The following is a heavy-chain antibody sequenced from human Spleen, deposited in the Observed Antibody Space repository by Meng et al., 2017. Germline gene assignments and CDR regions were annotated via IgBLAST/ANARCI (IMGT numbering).Heavy chain of an antibody. CDR1: GFTFSSYS. J-gene: IGHJ4*02. CDR3: ARDLNDDFDY. D-gene: IGHD1-1*01. Sequence: EVQLVESGGGLVKPGGSLRLSCAASGFTFSSYSMNWVRQAPGKGLEWVSSISSRSSYIYYADSVKGRFTISRDNAKNSLYLQMNRLRAEDTAVYYCARDLNDDFDYWGQGTLVTVSS. V-gene: IGHV3-21*02. CDR2: ISSRSSYI.